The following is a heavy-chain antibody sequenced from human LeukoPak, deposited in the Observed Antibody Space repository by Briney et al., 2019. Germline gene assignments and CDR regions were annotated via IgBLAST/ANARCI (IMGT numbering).Heavy chain of an antibody. D-gene: IGHD5/OR15-5a*01. CDR3: ARCPAFYFDY. Sequence: GESLKISCHISGYIFTTYWIAWVRQMPGKGLEWMGVIYPADSDTKYSPSFQGQVTFSVDKSISTAYLQWNSLKASDTAIYYCARCPAFYFDYWGQGTLVTVSS. CDR2: IYPADSDT. CDR1: GYIFTTYW. V-gene: IGHV5-51*01. J-gene: IGHJ4*02.